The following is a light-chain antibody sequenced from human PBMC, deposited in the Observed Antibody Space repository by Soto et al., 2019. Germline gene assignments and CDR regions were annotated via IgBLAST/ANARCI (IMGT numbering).Light chain of an antibody. J-gene: IGKJ5*01. Sequence: EIVLTQSPATLSLSPWERATLSCRASQSVSSYLAWYQQKPGQVPRLLMYAASSRATGIPDRFSGSGSGTDFTLTISRLEAEDFAVYYCQQSSSSPITFGQGTRLEIK. V-gene: IGKV3-20*01. CDR3: QQSSSSPIT. CDR1: QSVSSY. CDR2: AAS.